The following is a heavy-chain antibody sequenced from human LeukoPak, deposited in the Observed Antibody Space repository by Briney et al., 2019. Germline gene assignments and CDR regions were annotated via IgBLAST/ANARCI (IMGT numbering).Heavy chain of an antibody. CDR1: GFTFNAYG. V-gene: IGHV3-33*06. CDR2: IWYDGSDK. Sequence: GGSLRLSCAASGFTFNAYGMHWVRQAPGKGLEWVAAIWYDGSDKYYADSVKGRFTISRDNSKNTLFLQMNTLSAEDTAAYYCAKGRASKAARPPDYWGQGTLVTVSS. D-gene: IGHD6-6*01. CDR3: AKGRASKAARPPDY. J-gene: IGHJ4*02.